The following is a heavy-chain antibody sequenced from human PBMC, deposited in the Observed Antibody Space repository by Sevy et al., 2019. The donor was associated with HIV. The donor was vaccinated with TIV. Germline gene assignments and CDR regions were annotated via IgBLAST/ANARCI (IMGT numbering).Heavy chain of an antibody. D-gene: IGHD1-26*01. V-gene: IGHV3-30*18. CDR3: ANAYSGSYSHSYLYALDV. CDR2: ISNDGINE. Sequence: GGSLRLSCIGSGFSFSYYGINWVRQAPGKGLDWVAFISNDGINEYYADSVKGRFTITRDNSKNTVYLEMNSLRNEDTAIYFCANAYSGSYSHSYLYALDVWGQGTTVTVSS. J-gene: IGHJ6*02. CDR1: GFSFSYYG.